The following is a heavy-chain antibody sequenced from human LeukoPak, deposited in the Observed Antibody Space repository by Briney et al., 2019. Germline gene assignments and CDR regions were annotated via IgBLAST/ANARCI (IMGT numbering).Heavy chain of an antibody. V-gene: IGHV3-53*01. CDR1: GFTVSSNY. Sequence: AGGSRRLSCAASGFTVSSNYMSWVRQAPGKGLEWVSVIYSGGSTYYADSVKGRFTISRDNSKNTLYLQMNSLRAEDTAVYYCARDQGRYSSSWYLDYWGQGTLVTVSS. J-gene: IGHJ4*02. CDR2: IYSGGST. CDR3: ARDQGRYSSSWYLDY. D-gene: IGHD6-13*01.